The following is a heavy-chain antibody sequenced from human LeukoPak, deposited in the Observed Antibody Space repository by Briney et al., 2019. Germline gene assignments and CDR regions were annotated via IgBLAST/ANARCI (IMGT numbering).Heavy chain of an antibody. CDR2: IKQDGREK. CDR1: GFTFSSYW. J-gene: IGHJ4*02. CDR3: ARESGYYTPDYFDY. D-gene: IGHD3-3*01. V-gene: IGHV3-7*01. Sequence: GGSLRLSCAASGFTFSSYWMSWVRQAPGKGVEWVANIKQDGREKYYVDSVKGRFTISRDNAKNSLYLQMNSLRAEDTAVYYCARESGYYTPDYFDYWGQGTLVTVSS.